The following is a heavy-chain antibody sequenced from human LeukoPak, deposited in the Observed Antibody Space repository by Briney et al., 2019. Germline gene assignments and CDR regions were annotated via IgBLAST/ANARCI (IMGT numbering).Heavy chain of an antibody. D-gene: IGHD1-26*01. Sequence: ASVKVSCKASGYTFTSYDINRVRQATGQGLEWMGWMNPNSGNTGYAQKFQGRVTMTRNTSISTAYMELSSLRSEDTAVYYCAREAIRTYSGSYYYYYGMDVWGQGTTVTVSS. J-gene: IGHJ6*02. CDR2: MNPNSGNT. CDR1: GYTFTSYD. V-gene: IGHV1-8*01. CDR3: AREAIRTYSGSYYYYYGMDV.